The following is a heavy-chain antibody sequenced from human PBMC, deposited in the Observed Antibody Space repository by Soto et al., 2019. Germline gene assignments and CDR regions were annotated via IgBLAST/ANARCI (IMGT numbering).Heavy chain of an antibody. CDR1: GGSISSSSYY. J-gene: IGHJ6*03. V-gene: IGHV4-39*01. CDR2: IYYSGST. Sequence: PSETLSLTCTVSGGSISSSSYYWGWIRQPPGKGLEWIGSIYYSGSTYYNPSLKSRVTISVDTSKNQFSLKLSSVTAADTAVYYCARHGSSSWADYYYYYVDVWGKGTTVTVSS. CDR3: ARHGSSSWADYYYYYVDV. D-gene: IGHD6-13*01.